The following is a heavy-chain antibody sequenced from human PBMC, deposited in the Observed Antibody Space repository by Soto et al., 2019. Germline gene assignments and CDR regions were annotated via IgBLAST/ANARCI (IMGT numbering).Heavy chain of an antibody. CDR3: ARDLITMVRGVTDYYYGMDV. D-gene: IGHD3-10*01. CDR2: ISAYNGNT. J-gene: IGHJ6*02. V-gene: IGHV1-18*01. CDR1: GYTFTSYG. Sequence: QVRLVQSGAEVKKPGASVKVSCKASGYTFTSYGISWVRQAPGQGLEWMGWISAYNGNTNYAQKLQGRVTITTDTSTSTAYMELRSLRSDDTAVYYCARDLITMVRGVTDYYYGMDVWGQGTTVTVSS.